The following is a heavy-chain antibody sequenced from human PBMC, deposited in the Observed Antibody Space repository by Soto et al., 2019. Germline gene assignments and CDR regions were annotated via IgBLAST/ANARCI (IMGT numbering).Heavy chain of an antibody. J-gene: IGHJ4*02. CDR1: GYTFTNYY. CDR3: ARDRDYSFDY. V-gene: IGHV1-46*01. D-gene: IGHD2-15*01. Sequence: ASVKVSCKASGYTFTNYYMHWVRQAPGQGLEWMGMINPRGESTSYAQKFRGRVTVTRDTSTTTVYMELSRLRSDDTAVYYCARDRDYSFDYWGQGTLVTVSS. CDR2: INPRGEST.